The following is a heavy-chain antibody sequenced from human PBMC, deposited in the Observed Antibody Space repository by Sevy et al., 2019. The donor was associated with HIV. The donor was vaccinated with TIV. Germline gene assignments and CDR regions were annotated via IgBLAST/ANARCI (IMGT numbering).Heavy chain of an antibody. D-gene: IGHD3-3*01. Sequence: GGSLRLYCTASGFVFSSYAMHWVRQAPGKGLEWVAFIAYDGSNKNYADPVKGRFTLSRDNSKNTLYLQMNSLGAEDTAVYYCARPRFLEWLSSAAFDIWGQGTMVTVSS. V-gene: IGHV3-30*04. CDR2: IAYDGSNK. CDR3: ARPRFLEWLSSAAFDI. CDR1: GFVFSSYA. J-gene: IGHJ3*02.